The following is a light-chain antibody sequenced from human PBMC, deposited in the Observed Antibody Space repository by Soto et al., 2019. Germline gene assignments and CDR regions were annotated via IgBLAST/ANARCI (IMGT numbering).Light chain of an antibody. CDR2: DAS. Sequence: EIFLTQSPDTLSFSSGEIGTPTRRASQSVTNYIAWYQQRPGQAPRLLIYDASNRATGVPARFSGSRSGTDFTLTISDLEPADFGLYYCQQRLNWPPGFGQGTKVDIK. CDR3: QQRLNWPPG. CDR1: QSVTNY. J-gene: IGKJ1*01. V-gene: IGKV3-11*01.